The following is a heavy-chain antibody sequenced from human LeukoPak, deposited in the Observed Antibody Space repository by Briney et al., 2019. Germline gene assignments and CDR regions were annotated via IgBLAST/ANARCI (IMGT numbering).Heavy chain of an antibody. V-gene: IGHV1-69*05. J-gene: IGHJ4*02. CDR1: GGTFSSYA. CDR3: ARSPNYDILVVSGLFDY. CDR2: IIPIFGTA. D-gene: IGHD3-9*01. Sequence: SVKVSCKASGGTFSSYAISWVRQAPGQGLEWMGRIIPIFGTANYAQKFQGRVTITTDESTSTAYMELSSLTSEDTAVYYCARSPNYDILVVSGLFDYWDQGTLVTVSS.